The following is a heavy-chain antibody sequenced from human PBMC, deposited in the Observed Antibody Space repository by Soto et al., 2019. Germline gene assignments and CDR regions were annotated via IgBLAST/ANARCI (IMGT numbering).Heavy chain of an antibody. V-gene: IGHV5-51*01. CDR1: GYSFTSYW. J-gene: IGHJ5*02. CDR3: ARRPGPWYDFWSGYPPGAFDP. Sequence: GESLKISCKGSGYSFTSYWIGWVRQMPGKGLEWMGIIYPGDSDTRYSPSFQGQVTISADKSISTAYLQWSSLKASDTAMYYCARRPGPWYDFWSGYPPGAFDPWGQGTLVTVSS. CDR2: IYPGDSDT. D-gene: IGHD3-3*01.